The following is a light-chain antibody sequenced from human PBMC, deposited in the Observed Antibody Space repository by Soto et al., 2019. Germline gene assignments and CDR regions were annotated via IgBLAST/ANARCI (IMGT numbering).Light chain of an antibody. CDR1: SSDVGAYKY. Sequence: QSALTQPPSASGSPGQSVTIFCTGTSSDVGAYKYVSWYQQYPGKAPKLMIYEVSNRPSGVPDRFSGSKSGNTASLTVSGLQAEDEADYYCTSYAGSNTWVFGGGTKLTVL. V-gene: IGLV2-8*01. J-gene: IGLJ3*02. CDR3: TSYAGSNTWV. CDR2: EVS.